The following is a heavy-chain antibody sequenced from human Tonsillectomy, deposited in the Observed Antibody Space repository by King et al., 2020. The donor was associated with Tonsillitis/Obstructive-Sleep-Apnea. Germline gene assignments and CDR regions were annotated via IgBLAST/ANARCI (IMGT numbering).Heavy chain of an antibody. CDR2: IDPYDSKA. V-gene: IGHV5-10-1*01. J-gene: IGHJ4*02. CDR1: GYSFTAYW. Sequence: QLVQSGAEVKKPGESLRISCKGSGYSFTAYWITWVRQMPGKGLEGMGRIDPYDSKATYNPSFQGHVTISADKSSNTAFLDWSGLRASDTAMYYCAREVNFDSRAYPYDYWGQGTLVTVTS. D-gene: IGHD3-22*01. CDR3: AREVNFDSRAYPYDY.